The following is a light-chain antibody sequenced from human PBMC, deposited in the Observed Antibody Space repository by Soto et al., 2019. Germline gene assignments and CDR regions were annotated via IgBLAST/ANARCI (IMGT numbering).Light chain of an antibody. CDR1: QNIGSY. J-gene: IGKJ1*01. CDR3: QQSYTKWT. V-gene: IGKV1-39*01. CDR2: AAS. Sequence: DIQMTQSPSSLSASVGDRVTITCRASQNIGSYLNWYHQKPGKAPKVLISAASILHSGVPSRFSCRRFRTDFNPTIDRLEPEDFATYYCQQSYTKWTFGQGTKLEI.